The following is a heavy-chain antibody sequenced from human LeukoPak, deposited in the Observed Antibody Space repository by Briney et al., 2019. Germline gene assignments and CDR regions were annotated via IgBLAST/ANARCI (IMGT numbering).Heavy chain of an antibody. CDR3: ARDLFFSDAGYSSGWRAEYFHH. Sequence: GGSLRLSCVASGLTIGDFAMHWVRQAPGKGLVWVSRINGAGSSTSYADSVKGRFTVSRDNAKNTLNLQMNSLRAEDTAVYYCARDLFFSDAGYSSGWRAEYFHHWGQGTLVTVSS. V-gene: IGHV3-74*01. CDR2: INGAGSST. CDR1: GLTIGDFA. J-gene: IGHJ1*01. D-gene: IGHD6-19*01.